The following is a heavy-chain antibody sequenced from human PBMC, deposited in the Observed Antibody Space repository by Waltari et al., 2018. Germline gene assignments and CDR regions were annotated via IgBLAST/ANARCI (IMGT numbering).Heavy chain of an antibody. D-gene: IGHD1-7*01. CDR3: ARLSNWNYGDY. Sequence: QVQLQASGPGLVQPSETLSLTCAVSGYSISSGYYWGWIRQPPGKGLEWIGSIYHSGSTYYNPSLKSRVTISVDTSKNQFSLKLSSVTAADTAVYYCARLSNWNYGDYWGQGTLVTVSS. CDR1: GYSISSGYY. V-gene: IGHV4-38-2*01. CDR2: IYHSGST. J-gene: IGHJ4*02.